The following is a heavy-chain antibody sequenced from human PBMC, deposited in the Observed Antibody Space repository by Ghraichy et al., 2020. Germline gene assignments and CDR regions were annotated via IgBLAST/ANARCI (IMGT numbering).Heavy chain of an antibody. D-gene: IGHD6-13*01. CDR1: GGSISSYS. J-gene: IGHJ4*02. Sequence: SETLSLTCTVSGGSISSYSWSWIRQPPGKGLEWIGRIYTSGSTSYNPSLKSRVTMSVDTSKNQFSLKLSSVTAADTAVYYCARESSRWYYFDCWCQRTLVTVCS. CDR3: ARESSRWYYFDC. CDR2: IYTSGST. V-gene: IGHV4-4*07.